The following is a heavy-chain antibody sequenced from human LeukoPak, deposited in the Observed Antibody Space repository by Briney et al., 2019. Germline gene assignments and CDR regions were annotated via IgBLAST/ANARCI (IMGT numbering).Heavy chain of an antibody. CDR1: GLAFNSHW. V-gene: IGHV3-21*01. Sequence: PGGSLRLSCAASGLAFNSHWMHWVRQAPGKGLEWVSSISSSSSYIYYADSVKGRFTISRDNAKNSLYLQMNSLRAEDTAVYYCARDSYGDTSPDYWGQGTLVTVSS. J-gene: IGHJ4*02. CDR2: ISSSSSYI. D-gene: IGHD4-17*01. CDR3: ARDSYGDTSPDY.